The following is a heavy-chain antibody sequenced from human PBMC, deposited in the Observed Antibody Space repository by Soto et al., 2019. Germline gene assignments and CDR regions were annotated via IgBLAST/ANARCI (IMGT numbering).Heavy chain of an antibody. J-gene: IGHJ4*02. Sequence: GGSLRLSCAASGFRLSNTMHWVRQVPGKGLEWVALIKYDGSKKNYADSVRGRFTVSRDNAKNTLYLQINSLTAEDTAVYYCARGTLTSIDMVDYWGQGTLVTV. V-gene: IGHV3-30-3*01. CDR1: GFRLSNT. CDR3: ARGTLTSIDMVDY. CDR2: IKYDGSKK. D-gene: IGHD2-21*01.